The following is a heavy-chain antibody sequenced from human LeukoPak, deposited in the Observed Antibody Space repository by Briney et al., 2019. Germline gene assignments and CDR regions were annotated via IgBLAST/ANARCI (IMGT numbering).Heavy chain of an antibody. V-gene: IGHV1-18*01. J-gene: IGHJ4*02. CDR1: GYTFTSYG. CDR3: ARDRGTDVLLAPVL. D-gene: IGHD3-10*01. Sequence: ASVKVSCKASGYTFTSYGISWVRQAPGQGLEWMGWISAYNGNTNYAQKLQGRVTITADESTSTAYMELSSLRSEDTAVYYCARDRGTDVLLAPVLWGQGTLVTVSS. CDR2: ISAYNGNT.